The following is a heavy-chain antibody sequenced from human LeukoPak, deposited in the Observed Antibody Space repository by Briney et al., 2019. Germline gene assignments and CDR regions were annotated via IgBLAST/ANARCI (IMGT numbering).Heavy chain of an antibody. CDR1: GGSFSGYY. V-gene: IGHV4-34*01. D-gene: IGHD3-10*01. J-gene: IGHJ4*02. CDR3: ARGALWFAELPLDS. CDR2: INHSGNT. Sequence: SETQSLTCAVYGGSFSGYYWSWIRQPPGKGLEWIGEINHSGNTNSHPSLKSRVTISVDTSKNQFSLKLSSVTAADTAVYYCARGALWFAELPLDSWGQGTLVTVSS.